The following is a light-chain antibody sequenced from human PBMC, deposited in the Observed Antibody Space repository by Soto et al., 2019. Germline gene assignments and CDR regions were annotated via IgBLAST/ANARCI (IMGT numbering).Light chain of an antibody. CDR2: GAS. V-gene: IGKV3-15*01. Sequence: EIVMTQSPATLSVSPGERATLTCRASQSVYSNLAWYQQKPGQAPRLLIYGASTRATGIPARFSDSGSGTEFTLTISSLQSEDFAVYYCQQYNKWPLAFGQGTKVEVK. CDR3: QQYNKWPLA. J-gene: IGKJ1*01. CDR1: QSVYSN.